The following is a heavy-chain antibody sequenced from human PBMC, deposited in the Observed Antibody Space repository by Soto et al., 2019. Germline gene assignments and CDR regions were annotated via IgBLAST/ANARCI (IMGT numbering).Heavy chain of an antibody. Sequence: PGGSLRLSCAASGFTFSSYAMNWVRQAPGKGLEWVSVISGSGDSTYYADSVKGRFTISRDNSKNTLYLQMNSLRAEDTAVYYCAKVRYRGSYLSYYYGMDVWGQGTTVTVSS. J-gene: IGHJ6*02. CDR3: AKVRYRGSYLSYYYGMDV. V-gene: IGHV3-23*01. CDR2: ISGSGDST. CDR1: GFTFSSYA. D-gene: IGHD1-26*01.